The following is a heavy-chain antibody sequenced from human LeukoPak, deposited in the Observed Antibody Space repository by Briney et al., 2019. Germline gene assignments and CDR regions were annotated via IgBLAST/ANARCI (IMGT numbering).Heavy chain of an antibody. D-gene: IGHD7-27*01. CDR2: IFHSGST. J-gene: IGHJ4*02. V-gene: IGHV4-38-2*02. CDR3: SKLGIEGNYFDY. Sequence: PSETLSLTCTVSGYSISSGYYWGWVRQPPGKGLEWIASIFHSGSTYYNPSLKSRATISVDTSKNQFSLKLTSVTAADTAVYYCSKLGIEGNYFDYWGQGTLVTVSS. CDR1: GYSISSGYY.